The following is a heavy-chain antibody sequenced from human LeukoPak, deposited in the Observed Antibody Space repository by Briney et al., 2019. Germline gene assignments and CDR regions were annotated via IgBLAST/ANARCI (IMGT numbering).Heavy chain of an antibody. CDR1: GGSISSGGYY. Sequence: SQTLSLTCTVSGGSISSGGYYWTWFRQHPGKGLEWIGYIYYSGSTYYNPSLKSRVTISVDTSKNQFSLKLSSVTAADTAVYYCARGLQLWAGVDYWGQGTLVTVSS. CDR2: IYYSGST. J-gene: IGHJ4*02. D-gene: IGHD5-18*01. CDR3: ARGLQLWAGVDY. V-gene: IGHV4-31*03.